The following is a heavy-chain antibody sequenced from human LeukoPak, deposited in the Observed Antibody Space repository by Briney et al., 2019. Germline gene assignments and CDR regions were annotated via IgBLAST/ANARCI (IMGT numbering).Heavy chain of an antibody. Sequence: GALRLSCAASGFTFSSYAMSWVRQAPGKGLEWVSAISGSGGSTYYADSVKGRFTISRDNSKNTLYLQMNSLRAEDTAVYYCAKDSGYDTYNWFDPWGQGTLVTVPS. CDR2: ISGSGGST. J-gene: IGHJ5*02. D-gene: IGHD5-12*01. CDR1: GFTFSSYA. V-gene: IGHV3-23*01. CDR3: AKDSGYDTYNWFDP.